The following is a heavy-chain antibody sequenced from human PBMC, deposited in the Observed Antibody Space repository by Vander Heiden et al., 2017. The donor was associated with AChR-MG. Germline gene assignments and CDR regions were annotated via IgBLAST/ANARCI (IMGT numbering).Heavy chain of an antibody. CDR3: ARDRGYSFGLGAFDF. CDR1: GGSMSSGSYY. V-gene: IGHV4-61*02. D-gene: IGHD5-18*01. J-gene: IGHJ3*01. Sequence: QVQLQESGPGLVKPSQTLSLTCSVSGGSMSSGSYYWSWIRQPAGKGLEWIGRIYSSGSTNYNPSFKSRVSISADTSKNQFSLKLRSVTAADTAVYYCARDRGYSFGLGAFDFWGQGTMLTVSS. CDR2: IYSSGST.